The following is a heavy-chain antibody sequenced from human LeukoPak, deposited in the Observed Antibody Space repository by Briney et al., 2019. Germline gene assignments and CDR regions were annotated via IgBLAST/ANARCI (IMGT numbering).Heavy chain of an antibody. V-gene: IGHV3-74*01. CDR3: AYCSGGSCY. CDR2: INSDGRST. J-gene: IGHJ4*02. CDR1: GFTFSTYW. Sequence: GGSLRLSCAASGFTFSTYWMHWVRQAPGKGLVWVSRINSDGRSTSYADSVKGRFTISRDNAKNTLYLQMNSLRAEDTAVYDCAYCSGGSCYWGQGTLVTVSS. D-gene: IGHD2-15*01.